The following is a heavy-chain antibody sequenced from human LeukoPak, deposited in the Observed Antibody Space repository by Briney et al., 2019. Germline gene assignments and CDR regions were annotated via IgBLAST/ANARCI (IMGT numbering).Heavy chain of an antibody. Sequence: GGSLRLPRAASGFTSTNAWMSWVRQAPGKVLKWIGRSKRQTDGGTTDYAAPVKGRFTISRDESKNTVYLQMNSLRTDDTAVYYCTTLSYVGGYWGQGTLVTVS. CDR1: GFTSTNAW. CDR3: TTLSYVGGY. J-gene: IGHJ4*02. CDR2: SKRQTDGGTT. D-gene: IGHD3-10*02. V-gene: IGHV3-15*01.